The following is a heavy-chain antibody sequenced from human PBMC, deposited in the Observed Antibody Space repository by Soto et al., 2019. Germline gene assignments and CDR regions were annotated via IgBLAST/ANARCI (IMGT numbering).Heavy chain of an antibody. J-gene: IGHJ5*02. CDR3: ARTFFRWGWFDP. D-gene: IGHD3-16*01. CDR2: INHIGST. V-gene: IGHV4-34*01. Sequence: SETLSLTCTVYNESFNDYYWSWIRQPPGKGLEWIGEINHIGSTNQNPSLRSRVTISVDTSKNQFSLQLSSVTAADTAVYYCARTFFRWGWFDPWGQGTLVTVSS. CDR1: NESFNDYY.